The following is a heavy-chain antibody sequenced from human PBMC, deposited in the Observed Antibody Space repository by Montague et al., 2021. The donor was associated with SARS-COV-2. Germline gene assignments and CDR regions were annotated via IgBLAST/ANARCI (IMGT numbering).Heavy chain of an antibody. Sequence: SETLSLTCTVSDAPISGYYWTWVRQPPGKGLEWIGYIFYSGGTTNYNPSLGSRVTISADTSKNQFSLRLTSVTAADTAIYYCARYDTGLIVVDRPYHHYGLDAWGRGTAVTVSS. D-gene: IGHD3-22*01. CDR2: IFYSGGTT. CDR3: ARYDTGLIVVDRPYHHYGLDA. J-gene: IGHJ6*01. V-gene: IGHV4-59*08. CDR1: DAPISGYY.